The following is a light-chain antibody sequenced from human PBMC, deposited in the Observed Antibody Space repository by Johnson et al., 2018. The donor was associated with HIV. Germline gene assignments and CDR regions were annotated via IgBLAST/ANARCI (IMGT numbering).Light chain of an antibody. Sequence: VLTQPPSVSAAPGQKVTISCSGSSSNIGNNYVSWYQQLPGTAPKLLIYENNKRPSGIPDRFSGSKSGTSATLAITGLQTGDEADYYCGTCDSSLSAGWVFGTGTKVTVL. V-gene: IGLV1-51*02. CDR3: GTCDSSLSAGWV. J-gene: IGLJ1*01. CDR2: ENN. CDR1: SSNIGNNY.